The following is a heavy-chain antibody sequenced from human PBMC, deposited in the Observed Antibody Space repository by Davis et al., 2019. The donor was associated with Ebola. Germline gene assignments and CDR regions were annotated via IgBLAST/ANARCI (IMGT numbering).Heavy chain of an antibody. V-gene: IGHV1-18*01. D-gene: IGHD3-16*01. CDR2: ISAYNGNT. CDR1: GYTFTSYG. CDR3: ARKAAYFYSFDY. J-gene: IGHJ4*02. Sequence: AASVKVSCKASGYTFTSYGISWVRQAPGQGLEWMGWISAYNGNTNYAQKLQGRVTMTRDTSTTTVYMELSSLRSEDTAVYYCARKAAYFYSFDYWGQGTLVTVSS.